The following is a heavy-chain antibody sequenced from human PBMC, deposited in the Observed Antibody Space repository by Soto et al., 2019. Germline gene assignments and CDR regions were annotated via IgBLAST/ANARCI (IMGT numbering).Heavy chain of an antibody. V-gene: IGHV4-31*03. Sequence: SETLSLTCTVSGGSISSGGYYWSWIRQHPGKGLEWIGYIYYSGSTYYNPSLKSRVTISVDTSKNQFSLKLSSVTAADTAVYYCARGGPLDCTNGVCYTDWFDPWGQGTLVTVSS. CDR3: ARGGPLDCTNGVCYTDWFDP. CDR1: GGSISSGGYY. D-gene: IGHD2-8*01. J-gene: IGHJ5*02. CDR2: IYYSGST.